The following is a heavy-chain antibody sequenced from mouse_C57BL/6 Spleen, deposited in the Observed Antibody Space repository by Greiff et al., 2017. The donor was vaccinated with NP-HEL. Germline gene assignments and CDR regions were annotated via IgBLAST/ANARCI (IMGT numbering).Heavy chain of an antibody. V-gene: IGHV1-61*01. Sequence: QVQLQQPGAELVRPGSSVKLSCKASGYTFTSYWMDWVKQRPGQGLEWIGNIYPSDSATHYNQKFKDKAKLTVDKSSSTAYMQLSSLTSEDSAVYYCAREGNYGNYVGYWGQGTTLTVSS. CDR1: GYTFTSYW. CDR2: IYPSDSAT. D-gene: IGHD2-1*01. CDR3: AREGNYGNYVGY. J-gene: IGHJ2*01.